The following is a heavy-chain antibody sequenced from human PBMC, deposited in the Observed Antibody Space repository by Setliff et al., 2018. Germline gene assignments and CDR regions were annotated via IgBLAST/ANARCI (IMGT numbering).Heavy chain of an antibody. J-gene: IGHJ6*03. D-gene: IGHD1-26*01. CDR3: ARERVGRYYYYHMDV. V-gene: IGHV3-33*08. Sequence: GSLRLSCAASGFTFSTYRMHWVRQAPGKGLEWVAVIWGDGGTKYHADSVKGRFTISRDNSKNTLYLQMNSLRPEDTAVYYCARERVGRYYYYHMDVWGKGTTVTVSS. CDR2: IWGDGGTK. CDR1: GFTFSTYR.